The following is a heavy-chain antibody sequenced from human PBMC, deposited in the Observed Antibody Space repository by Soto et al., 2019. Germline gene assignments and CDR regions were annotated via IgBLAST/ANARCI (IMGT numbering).Heavy chain of an antibody. V-gene: IGHV3-7*05. D-gene: IGHD3-16*01. J-gene: IGHJ4*02. CDR2: IKEDGSET. CDR1: GFTFSTYW. CDR3: ARDRRGGDYIWGSYRDY. Sequence: EVQLVESGGGLVQPGGSLRLSCAASGFTFSTYWMSWVRQAPGKGLEWVANIKEDGSETYHVDSVKGRFTISRDNAKNSLYLYMNILSAEDTAIYYCARDRRGGDYIWGSYRDYWGQGTLVTVSS.